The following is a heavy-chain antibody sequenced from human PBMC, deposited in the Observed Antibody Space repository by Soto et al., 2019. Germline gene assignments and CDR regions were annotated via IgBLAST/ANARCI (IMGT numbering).Heavy chain of an antibody. CDR1: GYSVSSNSAA. CDR2: TYYRSKWYN. Sequence: HTLSLTCGISGYSVSSNSAAWNLLRQSPSRGLEWLGRTYYRSKWYNDYAVSVESRITINPDTSKNHFSLQLNFVTPEDTAVYFCARGEQYSGRIFDYWGQGTLVTVSS. CDR3: ARGEQYSGRIFDY. J-gene: IGHJ4*02. D-gene: IGHD1-26*01. V-gene: IGHV6-1*01.